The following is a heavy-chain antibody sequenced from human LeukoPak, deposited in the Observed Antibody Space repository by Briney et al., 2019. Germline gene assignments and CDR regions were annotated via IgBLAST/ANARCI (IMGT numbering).Heavy chain of an antibody. V-gene: IGHV4-34*01. J-gene: IGHJ4*02. CDR1: GGSFSGYY. CDR2: INHSGST. D-gene: IGHD6-19*01. CDR3: ARVRQWLVQGFDY. Sequence: PSETLSLTCAVYGGSFSGYYWSWIRQPPGKGLEWIGEINHSGSTNYNPSLKSRVTISVDTSKNQFSLKLSSVTAADTAVYYCARVRQWLVQGFDYWGQGTLVTVSS.